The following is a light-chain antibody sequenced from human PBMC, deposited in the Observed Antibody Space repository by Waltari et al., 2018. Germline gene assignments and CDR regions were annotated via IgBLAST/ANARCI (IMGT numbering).Light chain of an antibody. Sequence: DIVMTQSPDSLAVSLGERATINCKSSQSVLYSSNNKNYLAWYQQKPGQPPKLLIDWASTREAGVPDRVSGSGSGTDFTLTISSLQAEDLAVYSWQLDYSTLTSTFGALTKVEIK. V-gene: IGKV4-1*01. CDR2: WAS. J-gene: IGKJ1*01. CDR1: QSVLYSSNNKNY. CDR3: QLDYSTLTST.